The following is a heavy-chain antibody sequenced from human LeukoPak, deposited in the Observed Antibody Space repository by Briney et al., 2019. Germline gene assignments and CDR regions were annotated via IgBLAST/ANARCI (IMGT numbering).Heavy chain of an antibody. CDR2: INHSGST. J-gene: IGHJ5*02. CDR3: ARDCFAGYDSSRRNWFDP. D-gene: IGHD6-13*01. CDR1: GGSFSGYY. V-gene: IGHV4-34*01. Sequence: SSETLSLTCAVYGGSFSGYYWSWIRRPPGKGLEWIGEINHSGSTNYNPSLKSRVTISVDTSKNQFSLKLSSVTAADTAVYFCARDCFAGYDSSRRNWFDPWGQGTLVTVSS.